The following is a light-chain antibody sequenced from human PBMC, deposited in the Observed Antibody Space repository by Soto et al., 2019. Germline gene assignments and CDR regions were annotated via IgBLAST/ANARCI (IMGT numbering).Light chain of an antibody. J-gene: IGLJ2*01. CDR1: SSNIGAGYD. Sequence: QSVLTQPPSVSGAPGQRVTISCTGSSSNIGAGYDVHWYQQLPGTAPKLLIYSINIRPSGVPDRFSGSKSGASASLAITGLQAEDEADYYCQSYDSSLSGVVFGGGTQLTVL. CDR2: SIN. CDR3: QSYDSSLSGVV. V-gene: IGLV1-40*01.